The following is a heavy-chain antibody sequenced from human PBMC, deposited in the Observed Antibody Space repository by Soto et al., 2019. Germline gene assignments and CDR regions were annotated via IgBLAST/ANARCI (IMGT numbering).Heavy chain of an antibody. D-gene: IGHD3-16*02. CDR1: GGSINNHY. CDR3: AANPYDYIWGSYRPYFDY. V-gene: IGHV4-59*11. J-gene: IGHJ4*02. CDR2: IYYSGST. Sequence: SETLSLTCTVSGGSINNHYWSWIRQPPGKGLEWIGYIYYSGSTNYNPSLKSRVTISVDTSKNQFSLKLSSVTAADTAVYHCAANPYDYIWGSYRPYFDYWGQGTLVTVS.